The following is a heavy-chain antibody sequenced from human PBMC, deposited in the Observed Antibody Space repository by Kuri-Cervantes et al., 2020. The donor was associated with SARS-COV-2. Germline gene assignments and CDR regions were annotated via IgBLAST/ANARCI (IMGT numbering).Heavy chain of an antibody. CDR2: ISSTGDTI. CDR1: GFTFSSYE. J-gene: IGHJ4*02. D-gene: IGHD1-26*01. V-gene: IGHV3-48*03. CDR3: TRWRVGAKT. Sequence: GESLKISCAASGFTFSSYEMNWVRQTPRKGLEWVSYISSTGDTIYYADSVKGRFTISRDNAKNSLYLQMNSLRAEDTAVYYCTRWRVGAKTWGQGTLVTVSS.